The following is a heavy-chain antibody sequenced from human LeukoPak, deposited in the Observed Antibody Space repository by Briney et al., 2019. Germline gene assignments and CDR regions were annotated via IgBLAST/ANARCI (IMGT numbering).Heavy chain of an antibody. D-gene: IGHD6-6*01. V-gene: IGHV3-30-3*01. J-gene: IGHJ3*02. Sequence: GRSLRLSCAASGFTFSSYAMHWVRQAPGKGLEWVAVISYDGSNKYYADSVKGRFTISRDHSKNTLYLQMNSLRAEDTAVYYCAQPYSSSGAFDIWGQGTMVTVSS. CDR2: ISYDGSNK. CDR1: GFTFSSYA. CDR3: AQPYSSSGAFDI.